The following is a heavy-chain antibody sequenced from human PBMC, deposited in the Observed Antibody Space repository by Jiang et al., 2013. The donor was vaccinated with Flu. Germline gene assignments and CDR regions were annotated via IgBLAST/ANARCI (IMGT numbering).Heavy chain of an antibody. CDR1: GDSISSSSYY. Sequence: SLTCTVSGDSISSSSYYWGWIRQPPGKGLEWIGTIYYSGSTYYNPSLKSRVTISVDTSKNQFSLKLSSVTAADTAVYYCARRGGSGRSFDYWGQGTLVTVSS. CDR2: IYYSGST. CDR3: ARRGGSGRSFDY. J-gene: IGHJ4*02. V-gene: IGHV4-39*01. D-gene: IGHD6-19*01.